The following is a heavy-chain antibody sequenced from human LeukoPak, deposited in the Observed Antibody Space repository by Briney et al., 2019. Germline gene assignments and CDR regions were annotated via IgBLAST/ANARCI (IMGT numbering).Heavy chain of an antibody. CDR1: GFSVSTIY. CDR3: TRSGYRHPYHFDS. CDR2: LYTGGGT. V-gene: IGHV3-53*01. D-gene: IGHD3-22*01. J-gene: IGHJ4*02. Sequence: GGSLRLSCAAYGFSVSTIYMSWVRQTPEKGLQWVSVLYTGGGTDHADSVKGRFTISRDSSKNTLSLQMNNLRAEDTAIYYCTRSGYRHPYHFDSWGQGTLAIVSS.